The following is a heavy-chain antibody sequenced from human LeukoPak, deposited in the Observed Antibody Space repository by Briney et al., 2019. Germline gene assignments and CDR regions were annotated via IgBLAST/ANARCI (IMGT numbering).Heavy chain of an antibody. D-gene: IGHD3-22*01. CDR3: ARGGSSGYYLDY. V-gene: IGHV3-21*01. CDR2: ISSSSSYI. Sequence: PGGSLRRSCAASRFTFSSYSMNWVRQAPGKGLEWVSSISSSSSYIYYADSVKARFTISRDNAKNSLYLQMNSQSAEETAVYYCARGGSSGYYLDYWGQGTLVTVSS. CDR1: RFTFSSYS. J-gene: IGHJ4*02.